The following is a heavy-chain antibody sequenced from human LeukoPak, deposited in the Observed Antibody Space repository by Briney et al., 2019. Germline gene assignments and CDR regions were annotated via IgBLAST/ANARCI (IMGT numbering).Heavy chain of an antibody. Sequence: GRSLRLSCAVSGFTFGDYAMSWVRQAPGKWLEWVGFIRSNTYGGTPEYAASVKGRLTVSRDDSKSIACLQMNSLKTEDTAVYYCTRDSGYSFDYWAQGTLVSVSS. CDR1: GFTFGDYA. CDR2: IRSNTYGGTP. D-gene: IGHD1-1*01. V-gene: IGHV3-49*04. CDR3: TRDSGYSFDY. J-gene: IGHJ4*02.